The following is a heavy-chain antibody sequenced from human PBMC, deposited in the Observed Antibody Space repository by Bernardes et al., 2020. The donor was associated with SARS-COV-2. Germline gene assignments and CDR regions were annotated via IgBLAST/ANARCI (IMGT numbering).Heavy chain of an antibody. V-gene: IGHV4-59*01. Sequence: SETLSLTCTVSGGSISSYYWNWIRQPPGKGLEWIGSIYYSGSTNYNPSLKSRVTISVDTSTDQFSLKLTSVTAADTAVYYCARMSYHDVWTGCWGFDYWGEGTLVTVSS. J-gene: IGHJ4*02. D-gene: IGHD3-3*01. CDR1: GGSISSYY. CDR3: ARMSYHDVWTGCWGFDY. CDR2: IYYSGST.